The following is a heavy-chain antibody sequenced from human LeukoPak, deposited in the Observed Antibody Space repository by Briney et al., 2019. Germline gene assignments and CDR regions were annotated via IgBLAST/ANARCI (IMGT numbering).Heavy chain of an antibody. CDR2: IYYSGST. CDR1: GGSISSGGYY. J-gene: IGHJ4*02. V-gene: IGHV4-31*03. D-gene: IGHD3-22*01. Sequence: PSETLSLTCTVSGGSISSGGYYWSWIRQRPGKGLEWIGYIYYSGSTYYNPSLKSRVTISVDTSKNQFSLKLSSVTAADTAVYYCARANYYDSSGYFWFDYWGQGILVTVSS. CDR3: ARANYYDSSGYFWFDY.